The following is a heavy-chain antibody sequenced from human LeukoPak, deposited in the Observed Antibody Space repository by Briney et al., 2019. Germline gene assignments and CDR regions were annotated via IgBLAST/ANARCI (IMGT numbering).Heavy chain of an antibody. CDR3: ASGPSRHCSGGSCYSSGWFDP. CDR1: GGSFSGYY. V-gene: IGHV4-34*01. Sequence: SETLSLTCAVYGGSFSGYYWSWIRQPPGKGLEWIGEINHSVSTNSNPSLKSRVTISVDTSKTQFSLRRSSVTTADTDVSSCASGPSRHCSGGSCYSSGWFDPWGQGTLVTVSS. CDR2: INHSVST. J-gene: IGHJ5*02. D-gene: IGHD2-15*01.